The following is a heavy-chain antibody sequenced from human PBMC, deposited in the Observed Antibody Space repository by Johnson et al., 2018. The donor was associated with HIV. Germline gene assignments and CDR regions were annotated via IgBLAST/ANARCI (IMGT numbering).Heavy chain of an antibody. D-gene: IGHD3-3*01. CDR1: GFTFSTYD. Sequence: VQLVESGGGLVQPGESLRLSCAASGFTFSTYDMHWVRQTTGKGLEWVSAIGAAGDTYYADSVKGRFTISRENAKNSLYLQMNTLRAGDTALYYCARVAADRSGYYRDAFDLWGQGTLVTVSS. V-gene: IGHV3-13*01. J-gene: IGHJ3*01. CDR3: ARVAADRSGYYRDAFDL. CDR2: IGAAGDT.